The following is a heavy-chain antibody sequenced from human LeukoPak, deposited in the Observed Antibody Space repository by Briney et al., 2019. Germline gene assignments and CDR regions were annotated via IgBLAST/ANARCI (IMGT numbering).Heavy chain of an antibody. CDR1: GGSISSGGYY. Sequence: PSETLSLTCTVSGGSISSGGYYWSWIRQHPGKGLEWIGYIYYSGSTYYNPSLKSRVTISVDTSKNQFSLKLSSVTAADTAVYYCARVGSGWSFLFDYWGQETLVTVSS. CDR2: IYYSGST. J-gene: IGHJ4*02. CDR3: ARVGSGWSFLFDY. D-gene: IGHD6-19*01. V-gene: IGHV4-31*03.